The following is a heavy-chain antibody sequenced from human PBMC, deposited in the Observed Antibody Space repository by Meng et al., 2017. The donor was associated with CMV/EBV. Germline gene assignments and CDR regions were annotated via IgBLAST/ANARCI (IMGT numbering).Heavy chain of an antibody. CDR1: GGSISSYY. J-gene: IGHJ4*02. CDR2: IYYSGST. CDR3: ARREYIVVVPAAPGGFDY. D-gene: IGHD2-2*01. V-gene: IGHV4-59*12. Sequence: SETLSLTCTVSGGSISSYYWSWIRQPPGKGLEWIGYIYYSGSTNYNPSLKSRVTIPVDTSKNQFSLKLSSVTAADTAVYYCARREYIVVVPAAPGGFDYWGQGTLVTVSS.